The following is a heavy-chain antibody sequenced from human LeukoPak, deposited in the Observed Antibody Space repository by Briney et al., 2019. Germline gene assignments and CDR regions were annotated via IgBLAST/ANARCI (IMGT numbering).Heavy chain of an antibody. CDR3: ARDSRPNDAFDI. J-gene: IGHJ3*02. CDR2: IYYSGST. V-gene: IGHV4-59*06. CDR1: GGSISSYY. Sequence: SETLSLACTVSGGSISSYYWSWIRQHPGKGLEWIGYIYYSGSTYYNPSLKSRVTIPVDTSKNQFSLKLSSVTAADTAVYYCARDSRPNDAFDIWGQGTMVTVSS.